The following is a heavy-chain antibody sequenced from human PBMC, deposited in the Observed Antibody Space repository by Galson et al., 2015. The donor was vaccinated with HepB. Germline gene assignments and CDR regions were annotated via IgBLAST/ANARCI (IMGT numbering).Heavy chain of an antibody. D-gene: IGHD5-24*01. CDR1: GGSFNSYY. J-gene: IGHJ4*02. V-gene: IGHV4-59*01. Sequence: SETLSLTCTVSGGSFNSYYWSWIRQPPGKGLEWIGYIVNSGSTNYNPSLKSRVTMSVDTSKKHFSLKLSSVTAADTAIYYCAGEEVSGNTIFDYWGQGTLVTVSS. CDR3: AGEEVSGNTIFDY. CDR2: IVNSGST.